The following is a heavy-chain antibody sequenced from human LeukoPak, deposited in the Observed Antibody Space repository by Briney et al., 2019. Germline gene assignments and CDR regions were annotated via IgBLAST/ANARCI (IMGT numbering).Heavy chain of an antibody. Sequence: GGSLRLSCAASGFTFSSYSMNWVRQAPGKGLEWVSSISSSSSYIYYADSVKGRFTISRDNAKNSLYLQMNSLRAEDTAVYYCARGPGGRLRAAADYWGQGTLVTVSS. D-gene: IGHD6-13*01. CDR3: ARGPGGRLRAAADY. CDR2: ISSSSSYI. CDR1: GFTFSSYS. J-gene: IGHJ4*02. V-gene: IGHV3-21*01.